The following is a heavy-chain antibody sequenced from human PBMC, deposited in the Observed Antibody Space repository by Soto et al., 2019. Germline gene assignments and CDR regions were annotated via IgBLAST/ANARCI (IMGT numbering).Heavy chain of an antibody. CDR1: GGSISSGGYY. CDR3: ARGRGTVTTVTTHLDY. Sequence: QVQLQESGPGLVKPSQTLSLTCTVSGGSISSGGYYWSWIRQHPGKGLEWIGYIYYSGSTYYNPSLNSRVTISVDTSKNQFSLKLSSVTAADTAVYYCARGRGTVTTVTTHLDYWGQGTLVTVSS. CDR2: IYYSGST. J-gene: IGHJ4*02. V-gene: IGHV4-31*03. D-gene: IGHD4-17*01.